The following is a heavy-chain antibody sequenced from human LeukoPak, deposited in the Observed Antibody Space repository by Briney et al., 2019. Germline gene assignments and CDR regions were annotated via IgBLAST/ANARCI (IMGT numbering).Heavy chain of an antibody. CDR1: GGSFSGYY. CDR3: ARRVRPYMDV. D-gene: IGHD1-1*01. J-gene: IGHJ6*03. Sequence: PSETLSLTCAVYGGSFSGYYWSWIRQPPGKGLEWIGEINHSGSTNYNPSLKSRVTISVDTSKNQFSLKLSSVTAADTAVYYCARRVRPYMDVWGKGTTVTVSS. V-gene: IGHV4-34*01. CDR2: INHSGST.